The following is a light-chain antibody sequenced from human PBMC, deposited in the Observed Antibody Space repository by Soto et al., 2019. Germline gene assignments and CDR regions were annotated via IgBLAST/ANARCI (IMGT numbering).Light chain of an antibody. J-gene: IGKJ4*01. Sequence: DIQMTQSPSSLSASVGDRVTITCQARHDNSNYLNWYQQKPGKAPKILIYDASILEAGVPSRFSVGGSGTHFSLPISSLQAEYLATYYCQQFDNLPLTCGGGPKVEI. CDR2: DAS. V-gene: IGKV1-33*01. CDR3: QQFDNLPLT. CDR1: HDNSNY.